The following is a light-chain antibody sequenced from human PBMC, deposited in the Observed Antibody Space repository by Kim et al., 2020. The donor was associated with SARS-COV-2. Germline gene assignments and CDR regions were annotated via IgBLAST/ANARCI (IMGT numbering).Light chain of an antibody. V-gene: IGKV1-12*01. CDR3: QQTGSFPVS. J-gene: IGKJ5*01. CDR1: QGIRNW. Sequence: DIQMTQSPSSVSASVGDSVTITCRASQGIRNWLAWYQQKPGKAPNLLIYGASTLQSGVPSRFSGSGSGTDFTLTISSQQPEDFATCYCQQTGSFPVSFGQGTRLEIK. CDR2: GAS.